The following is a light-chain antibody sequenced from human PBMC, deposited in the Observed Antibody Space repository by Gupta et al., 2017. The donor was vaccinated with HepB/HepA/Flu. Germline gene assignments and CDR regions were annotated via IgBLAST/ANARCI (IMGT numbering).Light chain of an antibody. V-gene: IGLV1-44*01. Sequence: HFMLTHSPSTSGAPGQTVTVSCSGTASNVGTNAVTWYQQVPGAPPKLLIFNTDQRPSGVPDRFSGSKSDTSASLAISVLLSEDEATYFCAAWDDTLRGVLFGGGTKLAVL. CDR2: NTD. J-gene: IGLJ2*01. CDR1: ASNVGTNA. CDR3: AAWDDTLRGVL.